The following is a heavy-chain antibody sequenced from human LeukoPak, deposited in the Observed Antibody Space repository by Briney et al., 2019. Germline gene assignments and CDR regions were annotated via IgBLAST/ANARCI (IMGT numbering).Heavy chain of an antibody. CDR1: GFTFRSYA. D-gene: IGHD3-10*01. CDR2: ISYDAINK. Sequence: GGSLRLSCAASGFTFRSYAMHWVRQAPGKGLEWVAVISYDAINKYYADSVKGRFTISRDNAKNSLYLQMNSLRAEDTAVYYCARSGSRSPDYWGQGTLVTVSS. V-gene: IGHV3-30*03. CDR3: ARSGSRSPDY. J-gene: IGHJ4*02.